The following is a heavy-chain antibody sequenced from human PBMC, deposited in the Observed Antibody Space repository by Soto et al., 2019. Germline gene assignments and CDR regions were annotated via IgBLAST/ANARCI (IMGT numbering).Heavy chain of an antibody. CDR3: ARAPITMVRGAHLDY. Sequence: SETLSLTCTFSGCSISSYYWSWIQQPPGKGLEWIGYIYYSGSTNYNPSLKSRVTISVDTSKNQFSLKLSSVTAADTAVYYCARAPITMVRGAHLDYWGQGTLVTVSS. CDR1: GCSISSYY. V-gene: IGHV4-59*01. D-gene: IGHD3-10*01. CDR2: IYYSGST. J-gene: IGHJ4*02.